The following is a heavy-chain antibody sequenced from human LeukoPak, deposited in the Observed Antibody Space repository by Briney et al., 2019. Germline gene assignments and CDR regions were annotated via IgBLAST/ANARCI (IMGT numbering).Heavy chain of an antibody. CDR1: GYTFTGYY. V-gene: IGHV1-2*06. Sequence: ASVKVSCKASGYTFTGYYMHWVRQAPGQGLEWMGRINPNSGGTNYAQKFQGRCTMTRDTSISTAYMELSRLRSDDTAVYYCARASYYYDSSGYSYYFDYWGQGTLVTVSS. D-gene: IGHD3-22*01. J-gene: IGHJ4*02. CDR3: ARASYYYDSSGYSYYFDY. CDR2: INPNSGGT.